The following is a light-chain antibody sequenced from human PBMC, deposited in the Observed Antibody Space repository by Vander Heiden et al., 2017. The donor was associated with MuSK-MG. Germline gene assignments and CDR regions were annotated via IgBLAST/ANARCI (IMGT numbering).Light chain of an antibody. CDR2: STN. CDR1: TGSVATSHH. Sequence: QPVVTQEPSSSVSPGGTVTLTCGLSTGSVATSHHSSWHQQAPGQAPRTLIYSTNTRSAGVPGRFSGSSLGNRAALTSTGAEEDDDSDYYCVVYRVSAIGVFGGGTKLTVL. J-gene: IGLJ2*01. CDR3: VVYRVSAIGV. V-gene: IGLV8-61*01.